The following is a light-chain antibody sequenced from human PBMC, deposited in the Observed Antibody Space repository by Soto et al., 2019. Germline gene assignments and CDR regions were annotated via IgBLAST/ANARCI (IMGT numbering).Light chain of an antibody. J-gene: IGKJ1*01. CDR1: QSVSSN. CDR3: QQYYNWWT. CDR2: GAS. Sequence: EIVMTQSPATLSVSPGERATLSCRASQSVSSNLAWYQQKAGQAPRLLIYGASARATGIPARFSGSGSGTEFTLTISSLQSEDFAVYYCQQYYNWWTFGQGTKVEIK. V-gene: IGKV3-15*01.